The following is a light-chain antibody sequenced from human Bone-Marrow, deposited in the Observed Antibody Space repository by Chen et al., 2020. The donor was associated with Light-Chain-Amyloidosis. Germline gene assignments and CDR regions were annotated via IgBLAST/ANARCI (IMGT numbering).Light chain of an antibody. CDR1: SSDVGRYKY. CDR3: SSFTGSGTV. CDR2: EVS. V-gene: IGLV2-14*01. Sequence: QSALTQPASVSGSPGQSITISCTGTSSDVGRYKYVSWYQQFPGKAPTLMIYEVSNRPSGVSNRFSGSTSGNTASLTISGLQADDEADYYCSSFTGSGTVFGGGTKVTVL. J-gene: IGLJ2*01.